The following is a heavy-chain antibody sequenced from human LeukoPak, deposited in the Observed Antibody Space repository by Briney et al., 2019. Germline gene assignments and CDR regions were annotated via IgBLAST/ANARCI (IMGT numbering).Heavy chain of an antibody. CDR3: ARDGEFLGYCSGGSCYKPLDY. D-gene: IGHD2-15*01. CDR1: GFTFSSYS. J-gene: IGHJ4*02. Sequence: GGSLRLSCAASGFTFSSYSMNWVRQAPGKGLEWVSSISSSSSYIYYADSVKGRFTISTDKAKNSLYLQMNSLRAEDTAVYYCARDGEFLGYCSGGSCYKPLDYWGQGTLVTVSS. CDR2: ISSSSSYI. V-gene: IGHV3-21*01.